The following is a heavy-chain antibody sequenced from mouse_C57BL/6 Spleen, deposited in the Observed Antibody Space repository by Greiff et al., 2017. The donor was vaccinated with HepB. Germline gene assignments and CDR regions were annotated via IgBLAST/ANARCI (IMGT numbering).Heavy chain of an antibody. J-gene: IGHJ1*03. D-gene: IGHD2-5*01. CDR1: GYSFTGYY. Sequence: VQLKESGPELVKPGASVKISCKASGYSFTGYYMNWVKQSPEKSLEWIGEINPSTGGTTYNQKFKAKATLTVDKSSSTAYMQLKSLTSEDSAVYYCARLSNYWYFDVWGTGTTVTVSS. CDR2: INPSTGGT. V-gene: IGHV1-42*01. CDR3: ARLSNYWYFDV.